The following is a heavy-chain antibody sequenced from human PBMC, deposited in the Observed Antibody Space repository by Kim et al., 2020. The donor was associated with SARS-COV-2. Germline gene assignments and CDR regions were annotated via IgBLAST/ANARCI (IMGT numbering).Heavy chain of an antibody. D-gene: IGHD3-3*01. CDR3: AKGLRTIFGVVTDPFDY. CDR1: GFTFGDYA. CDR2: ISWNSGSI. V-gene: IGHV3-9*01. Sequence: GGSLRLSCAASGFTFGDYAMHWVRQAPGKGLEWVSGISWNSGSIGYADSVKGRFTISRDNAKNSLYLQMNSLRAEDTALYYCAKGLRTIFGVVTDPFDYWGQGTLVTVSS. J-gene: IGHJ4*02.